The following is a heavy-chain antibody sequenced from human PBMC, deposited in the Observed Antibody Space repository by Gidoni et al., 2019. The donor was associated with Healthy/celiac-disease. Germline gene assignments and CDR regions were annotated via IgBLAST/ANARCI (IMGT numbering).Heavy chain of an antibody. Sequence: SSYYRGGVRQAPGKGREWVSVIYSGGRTYYADSVKGRFTISRDNSKNTLYLQMSSLRAEDTAVYYWAREAPPPYGMDVWGQGTTVTVSS. CDR1: SSYY. J-gene: IGHJ6*02. V-gene: IGHV3-53*01. CDR2: IYSGGRT. CDR3: AREAPPPYGMDV.